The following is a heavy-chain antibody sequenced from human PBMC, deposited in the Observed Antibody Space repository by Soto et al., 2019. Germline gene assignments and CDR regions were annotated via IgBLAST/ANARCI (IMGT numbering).Heavy chain of an antibody. CDR2: INHSGST. D-gene: IGHD1-7*01. J-gene: IGHJ3*02. CDR1: GGSFSGYY. V-gene: IGHV4-34*01. Sequence: QVQLQQWGAGLLKPSETLSLTCAVYGGSFSGYYWSWIRQPPGKGLEWIGEINHSGSTNYNPSLKSRVTISVDTSKNQFSLKLSSVTASDTAVYYCARGGPAPWHYWPNDACDILGKGTMVTVSS. CDR3: ARGGPAPWHYWPNDACDI.